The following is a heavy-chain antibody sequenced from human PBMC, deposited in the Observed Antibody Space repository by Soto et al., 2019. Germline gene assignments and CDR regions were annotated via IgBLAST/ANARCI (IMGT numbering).Heavy chain of an antibody. CDR1: GLTFTTYA. J-gene: IGHJ5*02. Sequence: EVQLLESGGGLVQPGGSLRLSCAASGLTFTTYAMTWVRQAPGKGLEWVSAITASGGGAYYAESVKGRFTISRDNSKNTLYLQMNSLSAEDTAVYYCAKEEGHPSWFHPWGQGTLVTVSS. V-gene: IGHV3-23*01. CDR2: ITASGGGA. CDR3: AKEEGHPSWFHP.